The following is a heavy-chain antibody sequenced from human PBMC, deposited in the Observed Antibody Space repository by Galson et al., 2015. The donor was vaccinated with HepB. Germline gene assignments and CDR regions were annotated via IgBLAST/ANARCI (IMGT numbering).Heavy chain of an antibody. J-gene: IGHJ2*01. CDR2: ISYDGNNK. Sequence: SLRLSCAASGFTFSSYGMHWVRQAPGKGLEWVAVISYDGNNKYYADSVKGRFFISRDNSKNTLYLEMNSLRAEDTAVYYCARDRSGSGNWYFDLWGRGTLVTVSS. CDR1: GFTFSSYG. D-gene: IGHD6-19*01. CDR3: ARDRSGSGNWYFDL. V-gene: IGHV3-30*03.